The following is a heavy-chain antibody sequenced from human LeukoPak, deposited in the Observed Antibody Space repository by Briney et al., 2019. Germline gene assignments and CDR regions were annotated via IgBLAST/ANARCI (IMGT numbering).Heavy chain of an antibody. V-gene: IGHV1-18*01. Sequence: GASVKVSCKASGYTFANFGITWVRQAPGQGLEWMGWISVYNGNTNYAQNLQGRVTLTTDTSTSTAYMKLRSLRSDDTALYYCARTCSSSSCYMVHWGQGTLVTVSS. CDR2: ISVYNGNT. CDR3: ARTCSSSSCYMVH. J-gene: IGHJ4*02. CDR1: GYTFANFG. D-gene: IGHD2-2*02.